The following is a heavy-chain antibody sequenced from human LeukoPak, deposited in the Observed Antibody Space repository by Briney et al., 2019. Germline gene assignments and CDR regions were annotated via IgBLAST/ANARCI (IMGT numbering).Heavy chain of an antibody. V-gene: IGHV4-38-2*02. CDR3: ARDGGTRGFDY. J-gene: IGHJ4*02. D-gene: IGHD1-1*01. Sequence: SETLSLTCTVSGYSITSGFYWGWIRQPPGKGLEWIGSIHHSGITYYNPSLKSRVTMSLDTSKNQISLKVPSATAADTAVYYCARDGGTRGFDYWGQGTLVTVSS. CDR1: GYSITSGFY. CDR2: IHHSGIT.